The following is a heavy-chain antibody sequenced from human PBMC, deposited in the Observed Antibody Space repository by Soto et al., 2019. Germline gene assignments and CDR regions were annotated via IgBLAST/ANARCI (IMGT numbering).Heavy chain of an antibody. D-gene: IGHD3-22*01. CDR3: ARARITMRVVDAFDI. V-gene: IGHV4-30-4*01. J-gene: IGHJ3*02. CDR1: GGSISSGDYY. CDR2: IYYSGST. Sequence: PSETLSLTCTVSGGSISSGDYYWSWIRQPPGKGLEWIGYIYYSGSTYYNPSLTSRVTISVDTSKNQFSLKLSSLTAADTAVYYCARARITMRVVDAFDIWGQGTMVTVSS.